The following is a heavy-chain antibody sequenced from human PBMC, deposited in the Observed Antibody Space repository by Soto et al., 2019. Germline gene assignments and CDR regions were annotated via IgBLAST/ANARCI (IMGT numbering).Heavy chain of an antibody. V-gene: IGHV5-51*01. CDR2: IYPTDSES. Sequence: PGESLKISCKGSGYTFTSYWIGWVRQMPGKGLEWMGIIYPTDSESIYSPSFQGQVTMSVDKSTTTAYLQWSSLKASDTAIYYCARQSVADNSMVYWGQGTLVTVSS. J-gene: IGHJ4*02. CDR3: ARQSVADNSMVY. D-gene: IGHD3-10*01. CDR1: GYTFTSYW.